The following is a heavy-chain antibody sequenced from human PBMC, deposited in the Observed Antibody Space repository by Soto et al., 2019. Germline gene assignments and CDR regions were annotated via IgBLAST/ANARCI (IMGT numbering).Heavy chain of an antibody. V-gene: IGHV5-51*01. Sequence: GESLKISCKGSGYSFTSYWIGWVRQMPGKGLEWMGIIYPGDSDTRYSPSFQGQVTISADKSISTAYLQWSSLKASDTAMYYCAGWIAPPGTPYYYYAMDVWGHGTRVTDAS. CDR1: GYSFTSYW. D-gene: IGHD2-2*03. J-gene: IGHJ6*02. CDR2: IYPGDSDT. CDR3: AGWIAPPGTPYYYYAMDV.